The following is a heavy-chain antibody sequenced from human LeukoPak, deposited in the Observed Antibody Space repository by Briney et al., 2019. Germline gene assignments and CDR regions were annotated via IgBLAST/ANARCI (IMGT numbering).Heavy chain of an antibody. CDR3: ATLHGLLWFGELFDAFDI. J-gene: IGHJ3*02. Sequence: GGSLRLSCAASGFTFSSYGMHWVRQAPGKGLEWVAVIWYDGSNKYYADSVKGRFTISRDNSKNTLYLQMNSLRAEDTAVYYCATLHGLLWFGELFDAFDIWGQGTMVTVSS. CDR1: GFTFSSYG. D-gene: IGHD3-10*01. CDR2: IWYDGSNK. V-gene: IGHV3-33*01.